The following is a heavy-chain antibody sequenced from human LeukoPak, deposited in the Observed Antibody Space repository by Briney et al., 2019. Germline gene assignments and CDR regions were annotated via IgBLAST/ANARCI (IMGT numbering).Heavy chain of an antibody. J-gene: IGHJ4*02. CDR2: IIPIFGTA. V-gene: IGHV1-69*01. CDR1: GGTFSSYT. CDR3: ARSRYKQQLVTGDY. D-gene: IGHD6-13*01. Sequence: GSSVKVSCKASGGTFSSYTISWVRQAHGQGLEWMGGIIPIFGTANYAQKFQGRVTITADESTSTAYMELSSLRSEDTAVYYCARSRYKQQLVTGDYWGQGTLVTVSS.